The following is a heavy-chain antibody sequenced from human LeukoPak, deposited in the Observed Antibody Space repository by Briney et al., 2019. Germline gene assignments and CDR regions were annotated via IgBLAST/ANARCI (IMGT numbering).Heavy chain of an antibody. CDR3: AAEMEYYDSSGYYPNWFDP. CDR1: DDSFSSHY. Sequence: SETLSLTCAVSDDSFSSHYWTWIRQPPGKGLEWIGYISYIGSTNYNPSLKSRVTISIDTSKNQFSLKLTSVTAADTAVYYCAAEMEYYDSSGYYPNWFDPWGQGTLVTVSS. D-gene: IGHD3-22*01. V-gene: IGHV4-59*11. J-gene: IGHJ5*02. CDR2: ISYIGST.